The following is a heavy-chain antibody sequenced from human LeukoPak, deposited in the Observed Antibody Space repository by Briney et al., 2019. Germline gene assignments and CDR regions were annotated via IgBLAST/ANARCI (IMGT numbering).Heavy chain of an antibody. CDR3: TRDSTTPADGDY. CDR2: INPSGGST. V-gene: IGHV1-46*01. CDR1: GYTFTSYY. D-gene: IGHD4-17*01. Sequence: ASVKVSCKASGYTFTSYYMHWVRQAPGQGLEWMGIINPSGGSTSYAQKFQGRVTMTRDTSTSTVYMELSSLRSEDTAVYYCTRDSTTPADGDYWGQGTLVTVSS. J-gene: IGHJ4*02.